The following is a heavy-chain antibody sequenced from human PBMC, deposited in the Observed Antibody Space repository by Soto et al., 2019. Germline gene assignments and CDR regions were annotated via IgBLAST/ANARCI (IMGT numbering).Heavy chain of an antibody. V-gene: IGHV1-18*01. CDR1: GDTFTSYG. D-gene: IGHD1-1*01. CDR2: ISAHNGNT. Sequence: QVHLVQSGAEVKKPGASVKVSCKASGDTFTSYGITWVRQAPGHGLEWMGWISAHNGNTDYAQKLQGRVIVTRDTSTSTAYMELRSLISDDTAVYYCARGRYGDYWGQGALVTVSS. CDR3: ARGRYGDY. J-gene: IGHJ4*02.